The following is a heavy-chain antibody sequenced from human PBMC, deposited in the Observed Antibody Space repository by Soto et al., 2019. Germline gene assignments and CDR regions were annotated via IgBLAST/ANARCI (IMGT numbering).Heavy chain of an antibody. D-gene: IGHD1-1*01. V-gene: IGHV3-74*01. J-gene: IGHJ4*02. Sequence: EVQLVESGGGLVQPGGSLRLSCAVSGFTFSNYWMHWVRQAPGEGLVWVSRVNSDGSSTNHADSVKGRITISRDNAKNTVYLQVNSLRAEDTAVYYCARGCWRSYYLDYWGQGTLVTVSS. CDR1: GFTFSNYW. CDR3: ARGCWRSYYLDY. CDR2: VNSDGSST.